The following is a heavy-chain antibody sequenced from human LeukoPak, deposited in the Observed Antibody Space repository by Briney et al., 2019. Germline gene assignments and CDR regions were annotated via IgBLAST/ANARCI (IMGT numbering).Heavy chain of an antibody. CDR1: GGSISGYY. CDR3: ARGRYFDWLPDY. Sequence: SXTLSLTCTVSGGSISGYYWSWIRQPPGKGREWIGYIYYSGSTNYNPSLKRRVTISVEKSKKQCSLKLSSVTAADTAVYYCARGRYFDWLPDYWGQGTLVTVSS. J-gene: IGHJ4*02. V-gene: IGHV4-59*01. CDR2: IYYSGST. D-gene: IGHD3-9*01.